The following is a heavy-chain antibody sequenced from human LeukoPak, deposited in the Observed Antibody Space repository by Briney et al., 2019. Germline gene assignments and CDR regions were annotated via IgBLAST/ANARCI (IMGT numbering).Heavy chain of an antibody. CDR3: AKEVHPYDSGTYYFDY. V-gene: IGHV3-30*02. CDR1: GFTFSSYG. J-gene: IGHJ4*02. D-gene: IGHD3-10*01. CDR2: IRHDGSNE. Sequence: GGSLRLSCVGSGFTFSSYGMHWVRQAAGKGLEWVAFIRHDGSNEYYADSVKGRFTVSRDNSKNTLFLQMNSLRVEELAVYYCAKEVHPYDSGTYYFDYWGRGTLVTVSS.